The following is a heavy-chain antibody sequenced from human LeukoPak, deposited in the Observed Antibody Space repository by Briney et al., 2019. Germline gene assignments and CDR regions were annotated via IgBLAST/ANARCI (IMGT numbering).Heavy chain of an antibody. CDR2: INHSGST. D-gene: IGHD5-18*01. V-gene: IGHV4-34*01. Sequence: SETLSLTCAVYGGSFSGYYWSWIRQPPVKGLEWIGEINHSGSTNYNPSLKSRVTISVDTSKNQFSLKLSSVTAADTAVYYCARRPSKRGYSYGYPRWCDPWGQGTLVTVSS. J-gene: IGHJ5*02. CDR3: ARRPSKRGYSYGYPRWCDP. CDR1: GGSFSGYY.